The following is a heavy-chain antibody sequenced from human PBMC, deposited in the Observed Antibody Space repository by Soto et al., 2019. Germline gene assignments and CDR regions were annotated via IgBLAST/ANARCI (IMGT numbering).Heavy chain of an antibody. CDR3: AQGGATWIQLWLGYYYGMDV. V-gene: IGHV1-69*13. D-gene: IGHD5-18*01. Sequence: SVKVSCKASGGTFSSYAISWVRQAPGQGLEWMGGIIPIFGTANYAQKFQGRVTITADESTSTAYMELSSLRSEDTAVYYCAQGGATWIQLWLGYYYGMDVWGQGTTVTVSS. CDR2: IIPIFGTA. J-gene: IGHJ6*02. CDR1: GGTFSSYA.